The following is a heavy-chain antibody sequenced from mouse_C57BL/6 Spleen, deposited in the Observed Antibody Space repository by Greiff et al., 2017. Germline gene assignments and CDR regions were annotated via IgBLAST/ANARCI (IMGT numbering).Heavy chain of an antibody. Sequence: QVQLQQSGAELVKPGASVKISCKASGYAFSSYWMNWVKQRPGKGLEWIGQIYPGDGDTNYNGKFKGKATLTADKSSSTAYMQLSSLTSEDSAVYFCAREDYVHYYAMDYWGQGTSVTVSS. CDR1: GYAFSSYW. V-gene: IGHV1-80*01. CDR3: AREDYVHYYAMDY. D-gene: IGHD2-4*01. CDR2: IYPGDGDT. J-gene: IGHJ4*01.